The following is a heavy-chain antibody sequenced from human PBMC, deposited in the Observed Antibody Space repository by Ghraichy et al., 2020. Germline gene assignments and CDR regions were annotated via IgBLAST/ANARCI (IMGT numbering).Heavy chain of an antibody. CDR2: MKQDGSEK. D-gene: IGHD6-19*01. CDR1: GFTFNNYW. J-gene: IGHJ4*02. Sequence: GGSLRLSCAVSGFTFNNYWINWVRQAPGKGLEWVANMKQDGSEKNYVDSVKGRFTISRDSAKKSVSLQMNSLRDEDMAVYYCALAYSSGWTFDYWGQGTLVTVSS. V-gene: IGHV3-7*01. CDR3: ALAYSSGWTFDY.